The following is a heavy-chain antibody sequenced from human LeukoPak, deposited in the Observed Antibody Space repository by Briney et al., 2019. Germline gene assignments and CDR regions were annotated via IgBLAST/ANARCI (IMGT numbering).Heavy chain of an antibody. V-gene: IGHV3-9*01. D-gene: IGHD5-24*01. CDR2: IAWKSNSI. Sequence: PGGSLRLSCAASGFTFEDYAMHWVRQAPGKGLEWVAGIAWKSNSIGYGASVQGRFTISRDDATSSLYLQMNSLRGEDTAFYYCAKDVQGVATMTFVSWGQGTLVTVSS. CDR1: GFTFEDYA. J-gene: IGHJ4*02. CDR3: AKDVQGVATMTFVS.